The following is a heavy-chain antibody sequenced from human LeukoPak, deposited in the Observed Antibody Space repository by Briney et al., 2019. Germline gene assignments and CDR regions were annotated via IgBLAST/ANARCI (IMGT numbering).Heavy chain of an antibody. CDR3: AVLWFGQPDY. CDR1: GFTFSTYS. D-gene: IGHD3-10*01. Sequence: GGSLRLSCAASGFTFSTYSMNWVRQAPGKGLEWVSYISISSGIIYYADSVKGRFTISRDNAKNSLYLQMNSLRAEDTAVYYCAVLWFGQPDYWGQGTLVTVSS. V-gene: IGHV3-48*04. J-gene: IGHJ4*02. CDR2: ISISSGII.